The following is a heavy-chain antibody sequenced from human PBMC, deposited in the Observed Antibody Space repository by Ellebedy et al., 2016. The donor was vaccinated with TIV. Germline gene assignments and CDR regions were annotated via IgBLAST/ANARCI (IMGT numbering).Heavy chain of an antibody. CDR3: VRVSRNYFDP. D-gene: IGHD4-11*01. V-gene: IGHV5-51*01. CDR2: VYPSDSDA. J-gene: IGHJ5*02. Sequence: GGSLRLXCKASGYTFASEWIGWVRQMPGRGLEWMGTVYPSDSDARYSPSFQGQVTISVDASITTAYLQWSSLRASDTAVFYCVRVSRNYFDPWGQGTRVTVSS. CDR1: GYTFASEW.